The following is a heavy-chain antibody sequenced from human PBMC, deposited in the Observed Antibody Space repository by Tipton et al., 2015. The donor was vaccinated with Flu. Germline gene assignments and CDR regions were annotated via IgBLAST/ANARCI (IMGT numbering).Heavy chain of an antibody. Sequence: PGLVKPSETLSLTCTVSGGSISGYYWTWIRQPPGKGPEYIGYIHYSGSTKYNPSLKSRVTISADTSKNQFSLKLSSVTAADTAVYYCARPTVTAGFDPWGPGTLVTVSS. CDR3: ARPTVTAGFDP. J-gene: IGHJ5*02. CDR1: GGSISGYY. CDR2: IHYSGST. V-gene: IGHV4-59*08. D-gene: IGHD4-17*01.